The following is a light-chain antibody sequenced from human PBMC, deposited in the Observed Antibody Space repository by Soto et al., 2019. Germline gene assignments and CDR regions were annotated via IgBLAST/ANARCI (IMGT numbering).Light chain of an antibody. J-gene: IGKJ1*01. CDR2: GAS. CDR1: QSVSSN. Sequence: EIMMTQSPATLSVSPGERATLSCRASQSVSSNLAWYQQKPGQAPRLLVHGASTRATGFPARFRGSGSGTEFTLTISSLQSEDFAVYYCQQYNNWPWMFGQGTKVDI. V-gene: IGKV3-15*01. CDR3: QQYNNWPWM.